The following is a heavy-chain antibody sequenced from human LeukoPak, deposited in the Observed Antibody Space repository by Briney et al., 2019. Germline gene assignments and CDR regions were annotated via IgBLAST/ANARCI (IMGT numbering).Heavy chain of an antibody. CDR3: AKDRAYSGYDYFDY. CDR1: GFTFSSYA. V-gene: IGHV3-30*18. Sequence: PERSLRLSCAASGFTFSSYAMHWVRQAPGKGLEWVAFIPNDGSDNRYADSVKGRFTISRDNSKNTLFLQMNSLRAEDTAVYYCAKDRAYSGYDYFDYWGQGTPVTVSS. CDR2: IPNDGSDN. J-gene: IGHJ4*02. D-gene: IGHD5-12*01.